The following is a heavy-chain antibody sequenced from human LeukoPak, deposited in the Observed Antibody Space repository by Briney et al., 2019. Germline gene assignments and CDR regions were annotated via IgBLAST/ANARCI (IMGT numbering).Heavy chain of an antibody. Sequence: GGSLRLSCAASGFTFSGYAMSWVRQAPGKGLEWVSAISGSGGSTYYAGSVKGRFTISRDNSKNTLYLQMNSLRAEDTAVYYCAKGGAVAGMWAYYFDYWGQGTLVTVSS. CDR2: ISGSGGST. V-gene: IGHV3-23*01. J-gene: IGHJ4*02. CDR3: AKGGAVAGMWAYYFDY. CDR1: GFTFSGYA. D-gene: IGHD6-19*01.